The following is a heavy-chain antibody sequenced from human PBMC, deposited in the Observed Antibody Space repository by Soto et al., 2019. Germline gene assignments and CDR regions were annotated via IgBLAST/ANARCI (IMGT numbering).Heavy chain of an antibody. Sequence: EVQLVESGGGLVQPGGSLRLSCSVSGFTLSDLYMDWVRQAPGKGLEWVGRSRNKANHYATHYAASVRGRFTISKDDSKNSMYLQMNSLNTEDTAVYYCAGDLYGDYGMDVWGQGTAVTVSS. D-gene: IGHD4-17*01. J-gene: IGHJ6*02. CDR2: SRNKANHYAT. CDR1: GFTLSDLY. CDR3: AGDLYGDYGMDV. V-gene: IGHV3-72*01.